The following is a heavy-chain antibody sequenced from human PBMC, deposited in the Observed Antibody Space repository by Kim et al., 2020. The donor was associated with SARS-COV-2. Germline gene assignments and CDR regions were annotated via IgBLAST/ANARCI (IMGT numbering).Heavy chain of an antibody. CDR3: AKDSGFGELTTA. CDR2: IDTNTGNP. D-gene: IGHD3-10*01. V-gene: IGHV7-4-1*02. CDR1: GYHFTSYA. J-gene: IGHJ5*02. Sequence: ASVRVSCKASGYHFTSYAMNWVRQAPGQGLEWMGWIDTNTGNPTYAQGFTGRFVFSLDTSVRTTYLQISSLKAEDTAVYYCAKDSGFGELTTAWGQGTLVTVSS.